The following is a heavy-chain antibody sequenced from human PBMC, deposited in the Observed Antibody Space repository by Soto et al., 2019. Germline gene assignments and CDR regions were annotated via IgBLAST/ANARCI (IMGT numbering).Heavy chain of an antibody. V-gene: IGHV1-46*01. J-gene: IGHJ6*02. CDR3: ARDLSPYFGSSSPPGMDV. CDR2: INPSGGST. Sequence: ASVKVSCKASGYTFTSYYMHWVRQAPGQGLEWMGIINPSGGSTSYAQKFQGRVTMTRDTSTSTVYMELSSLRSEDTAVYYCARDLSPYFGSSSPPGMDVWGQGTTVTV. D-gene: IGHD6-13*01. CDR1: GYTFTSYY.